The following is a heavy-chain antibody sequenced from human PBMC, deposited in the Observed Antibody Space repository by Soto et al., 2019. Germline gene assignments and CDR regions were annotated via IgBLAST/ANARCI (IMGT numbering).Heavy chain of an antibody. D-gene: IGHD2-15*01. J-gene: IGHJ4*02. CDR2: ISYDGSSK. CDR3: ARDLCSGGSCYSGY. Sequence: QVHLEESGGGVVQPGRSLRLSCAASGFTFSSFAMHWVRQAPGKGLEWVAVISYDGSSKYYADSVKGRFTVSRDNSKNGVSMKMNGLKVEDTAVYYCARDLCSGGSCYSGYWGQGPLVTVSS. CDR1: GFTFSSFA. V-gene: IGHV3-30-3*01.